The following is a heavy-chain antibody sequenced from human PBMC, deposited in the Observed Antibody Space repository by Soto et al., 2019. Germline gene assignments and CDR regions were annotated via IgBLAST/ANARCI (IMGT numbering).Heavy chain of an antibody. CDR2: IGPESGAT. Sequence: ASVKVSCKASGGTFSSYATSWVRQAPEQGPEWMGEIGPESGATRYAQKFQGRVTMTRDMSITTVYMELNNLSPDDTAVYYCGRGRSGQIVVFYWGQGTPVTVSS. V-gene: IGHV1-2*02. CDR1: GGTFSSYA. J-gene: IGHJ4*02. CDR3: GRGRSGQIVVFY. D-gene: IGHD1-26*01.